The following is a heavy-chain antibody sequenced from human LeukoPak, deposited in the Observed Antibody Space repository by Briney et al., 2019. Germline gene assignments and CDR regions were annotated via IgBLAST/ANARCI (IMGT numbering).Heavy chain of an antibody. CDR1: GGSFSGYY. Sequence: SETLSLTCAVYGGSFSGYYWSWIRQPPGKGLEWIGGINHSGSTNYNPSLKSRVTISVDTSKNQFSLKLSSVTAADTAVYYCARVKVDDYVGGSYRLYYFDYWGQGTLVTVSS. CDR2: INHSGST. D-gene: IGHD3-16*02. CDR3: ARVKVDDYVGGSYRLYYFDY. V-gene: IGHV4-34*01. J-gene: IGHJ4*02.